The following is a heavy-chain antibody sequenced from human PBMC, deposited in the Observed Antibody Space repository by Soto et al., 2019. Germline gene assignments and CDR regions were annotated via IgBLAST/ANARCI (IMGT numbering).Heavy chain of an antibody. J-gene: IGHJ6*02. Sequence: QVQLVQSGAEVKKPGASVKVSCKASGYTFTDYYMHWVRQAPGQGLEWMGWINPNSGGTNYAQKFQGRVTMTRDTSISTAYMELNRLRXDDXXXXXCARDQSPSSGWPGMDVWGQGTTVTVSS. V-gene: IGHV1-2*02. D-gene: IGHD6-19*01. CDR3: ARDQSPSSGWPGMDV. CDR2: INPNSGGT. CDR1: GYTFTDYY.